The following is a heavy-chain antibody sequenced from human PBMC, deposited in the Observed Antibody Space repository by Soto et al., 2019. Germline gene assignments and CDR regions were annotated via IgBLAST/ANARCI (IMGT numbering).Heavy chain of an antibody. J-gene: IGHJ6*02. CDR1: GFTFSSYA. CDR2: IGASGTPT. D-gene: IGHD2-2*01. Sequence: EVQLLESGGGLVQPGGSLRLSCAASGFTFSSYAIKWVRQAPGKGLEWVSLIGASGTPTYYADSVKGRFTISRDNSGNTLLLERYSLRAEDTAVYYCARYIPGVRYYGMDVWGQGTTVTVSS. V-gene: IGHV3-23*01. CDR3: ARYIPGVRYYGMDV.